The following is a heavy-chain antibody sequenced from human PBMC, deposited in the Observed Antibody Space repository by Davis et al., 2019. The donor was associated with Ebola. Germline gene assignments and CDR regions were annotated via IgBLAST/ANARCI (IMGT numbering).Heavy chain of an antibody. J-gene: IGHJ4*02. Sequence: GGSLRLSCAASGFSFSSYWMSWVRQAPGKGLEWVSAISGSGGSTYYADSVKGRFTISRDNSKNTLYLQMNSLRAEDTAVYYCAKARVVITTHAYYFDYWGRGTLVTVSS. CDR3: AKARVVITTHAYYFDY. CDR1: GFSFSSYW. CDR2: ISGSGGST. V-gene: IGHV3-23*01. D-gene: IGHD3-22*01.